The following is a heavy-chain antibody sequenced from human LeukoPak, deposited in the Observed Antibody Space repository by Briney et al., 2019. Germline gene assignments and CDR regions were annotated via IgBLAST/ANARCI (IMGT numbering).Heavy chain of an antibody. CDR1: RFTFSSYS. CDR3: ARGATVVNPDY. CDR2: ISSSSSYI. Sequence: GGSLRLSCVASRFTFSSYSMTWVRRAPGKGLEWVSSISSSSSYIYYADSVKGRFTISRDNAKNSLYLQMNSLRAEDTAVYYCARGATVVNPDYWGQGTLVTVSS. J-gene: IGHJ4*02. V-gene: IGHV3-21*01. D-gene: IGHD4-23*01.